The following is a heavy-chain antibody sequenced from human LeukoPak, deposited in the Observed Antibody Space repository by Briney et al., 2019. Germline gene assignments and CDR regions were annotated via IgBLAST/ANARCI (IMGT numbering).Heavy chain of an antibody. V-gene: IGHV3-23*01. CDR2: ISGSGDST. D-gene: IGHD4-23*01. CDR1: GFTFSSYA. J-gene: IGHJ4*02. Sequence: GGSLRLSCAASGFTFSSYAMSWVRQAPGKGLEWVSAISGSGDSTYYADSVKGRFTISRDNAKNSLYLQVNSLRDEDTAVYYCAREGPVVRGSEVDYWGQGTLVTVSS. CDR3: AREGPVVRGSEVDY.